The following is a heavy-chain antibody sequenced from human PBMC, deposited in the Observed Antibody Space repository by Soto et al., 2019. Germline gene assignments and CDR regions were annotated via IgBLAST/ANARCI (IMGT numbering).Heavy chain of an antibody. CDR1: GFTFNSHW. CDR2: INSDGRRT. D-gene: IGHD3-3*01. V-gene: IGHV3-74*01. J-gene: IGHJ6*02. CDR3: ARDRFRITFFGVAGGGGGGMDV. Sequence: PGGSLRLSCAASGFTFNSHWMHWVRQAPGKGLVWVSRINSDGRRTNYADSVEGRFTISRDNAKNMLYLQVNSLRTEDTAVYYCARDRFRITFFGVAGGGGGGMDVWGQGTTVTVSS.